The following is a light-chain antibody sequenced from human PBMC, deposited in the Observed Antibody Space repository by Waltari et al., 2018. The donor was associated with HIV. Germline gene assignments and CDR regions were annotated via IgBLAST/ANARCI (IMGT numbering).Light chain of an antibody. V-gene: IGLV2-23*02. J-gene: IGLJ2*01. CDR3: CAYAGSTTYVI. CDR2: EVS. CDR1: SSDVGGYNL. Sequence: QSALTQPASVSGSPGQSITISCTGTSSDVGGYNLVSWYQQHPGKAPKVLIYEVSKRPSGVSNRFSGSTSGNTASRTISGLQAEDEADYYCCAYAGSTTYVIFGGGTKLTVL.